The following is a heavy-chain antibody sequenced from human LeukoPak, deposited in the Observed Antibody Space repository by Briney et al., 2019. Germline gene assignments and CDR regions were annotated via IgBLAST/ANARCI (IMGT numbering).Heavy chain of an antibody. D-gene: IGHD4-17*01. J-gene: IGHJ1*01. V-gene: IGHV3-11*06. CDR3: ATLPRRYGDYEAEYFQH. Sequence: GRFTISRDNAKNSLYLQMNSLRAEDTAVYYCATLPRRYGDYEAEYFQHWGQGTLVTVSS.